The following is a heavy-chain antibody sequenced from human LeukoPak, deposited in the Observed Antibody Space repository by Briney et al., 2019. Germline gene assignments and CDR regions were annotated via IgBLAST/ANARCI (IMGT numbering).Heavy chain of an antibody. D-gene: IGHD4-17*01. CDR2: INHSGST. J-gene: IGHJ4*02. CDR3: AREAVTTHE. CDR1: GGSISSGGYY. V-gene: IGHV4-39*07. Sequence: PSETLSLTCTVSGGSISSGGYYWSWIRQPPGKGLEWIGEINHSGSTNYNPSLKSRVTISVDTSKNQFSLKLSSVTAADTAVYYCAREAVTTHEWGQGTLVTVSS.